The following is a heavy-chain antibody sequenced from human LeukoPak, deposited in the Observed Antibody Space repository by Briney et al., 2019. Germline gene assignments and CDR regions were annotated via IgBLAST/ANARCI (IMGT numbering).Heavy chain of an antibody. Sequence: PSETLSLTCIVSGGSISSSSFYWGWIRQPPGKGLEWIGTIYYTGSYTGTTYYNPSLESRVTVSVDTSQSLCSLKLTSVTAADTAVYYCVGEEYGTGSYYKSSDWGQGTLVTVSS. J-gene: IGHJ4*02. CDR1: GGSISSSSFY. V-gene: IGHV4-39*01. CDR2: IYYTGSYTGTT. D-gene: IGHD3-10*01. CDR3: VGEEYGTGSYYKSSD.